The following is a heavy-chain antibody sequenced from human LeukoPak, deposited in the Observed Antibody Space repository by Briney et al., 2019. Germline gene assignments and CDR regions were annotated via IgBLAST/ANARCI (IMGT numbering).Heavy chain of an antibody. D-gene: IGHD2-2*01. CDR3: ARVGSTSYGAFDI. V-gene: IGHV3-23*01. J-gene: IGHJ3*02. Sequence: GGSLRLSCAASGFTFSSYAMSWVRQAPGKGLEWVSAISGSGGSTYYADSVKGRFTISRDNSKNTLYLQMGSLRAEDMAVYYCARVGSTSYGAFDIWGQGTMVTVFS. CDR2: ISGSGGST. CDR1: GFTFSSYA.